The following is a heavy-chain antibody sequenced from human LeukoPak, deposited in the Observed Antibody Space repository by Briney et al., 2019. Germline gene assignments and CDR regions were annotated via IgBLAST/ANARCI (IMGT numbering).Heavy chain of an antibody. D-gene: IGHD3-9*01. J-gene: IGHJ3*02. CDR2: INTNTGNP. V-gene: IGHV7-4-1*02. CDR3: ARDPKAPQLRYFDWLSGAFDI. CDR1: GYTFTTYA. Sequence: ASVKVSCKASGYTFTTYAMNWVRQAPGQGLEWMGWINTNTGNPTYAQGFTGRFVFSLDTSVSTAYLQISSLKAEDTAVYYCARDPKAPQLRYFDWLSGAFDIWGQGTMVTVSS.